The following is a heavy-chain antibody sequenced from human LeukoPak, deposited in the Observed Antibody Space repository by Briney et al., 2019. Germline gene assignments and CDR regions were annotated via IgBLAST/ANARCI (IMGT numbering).Heavy chain of an antibody. J-gene: IGHJ5*02. V-gene: IGHV4-59*01. CDR1: GGSISSYY. CDR2: IYYSGST. D-gene: IGHD2-2*01. Sequence: SETLSLTCTVSGGSISSYYWSWIRQPPGKGLEWIGYIYYSGSTNYNPSLKSRVTISVDTSKDQFSLKLSSVTAADTAVYYRARARNLGYCSSTSCRNWFDPWGQGTLVTVSS. CDR3: ARARNLGYCSSTSCRNWFDP.